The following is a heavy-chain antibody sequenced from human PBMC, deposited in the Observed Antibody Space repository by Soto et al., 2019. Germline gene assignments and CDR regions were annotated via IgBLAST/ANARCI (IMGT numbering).Heavy chain of an antibody. J-gene: IGHJ6*02. Sequence: EVQLVESGGGLVQPGGSLRLSCAASGFTFSSYSMNWVRQAPGKGLEWVSYISSSSSTIYYADSVKGRFTISRDNAKNSLYLQMNRLRAEDTAVYYCARRPVPSYYYGMDVWGQGTTVTVSS. CDR1: GFTFSSYS. D-gene: IGHD4-17*01. V-gene: IGHV3-48*01. CDR3: ARRPVPSYYYGMDV. CDR2: ISSSSSTI.